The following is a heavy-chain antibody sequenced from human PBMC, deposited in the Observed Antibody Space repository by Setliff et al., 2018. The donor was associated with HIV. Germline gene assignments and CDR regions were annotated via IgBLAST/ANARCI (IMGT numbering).Heavy chain of an antibody. J-gene: IGHJ4*02. Sequence: GSLRLSCTASGFTFGDYAMSWVRQAPGKGLEWVGFIRSKAYGGTTEYAASVKGRFTISRDDSKSLAYLQMNSLKTDDTAMYYCSGWKGDYYDSSGINGYWGQGTLVTVSS. CDR3: SGWKGDYYDSSGINGY. CDR2: IRSKAYGGTT. D-gene: IGHD3-22*01. CDR1: GFTFGDYA. V-gene: IGHV3-49*04.